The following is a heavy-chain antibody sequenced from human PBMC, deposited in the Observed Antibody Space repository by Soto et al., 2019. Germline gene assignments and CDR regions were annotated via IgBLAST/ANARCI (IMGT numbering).Heavy chain of an antibody. Sequence: PGGSLRLSCAASGFTFSSYAMSWVRQAPGKGLEWVSAISGSGGSTYYADSVKGRFTISRDNSKNTLYLQMNSLRAEDTAVYYCAKDRGEVGYCSSTSCLPTYWGQGTLVTVSS. CDR1: GFTFSSYA. D-gene: IGHD2-2*01. CDR2: ISGSGGST. CDR3: AKDRGEVGYCSSTSCLPTY. V-gene: IGHV3-23*01. J-gene: IGHJ4*02.